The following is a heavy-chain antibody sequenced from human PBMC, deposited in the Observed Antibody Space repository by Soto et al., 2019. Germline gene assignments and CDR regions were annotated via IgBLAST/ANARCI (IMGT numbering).Heavy chain of an antibody. CDR2: IWYDGSDK. CDR1: GFTFTNYG. D-gene: IGHD3-10*01. CDR3: AAGEPLNY. J-gene: IGHJ4*02. V-gene: IGHV3-33*01. Sequence: GGSLRLSCAASGFTFTNYGMHWVRQAPGKGLEWVAIIWYDGSDKYYADSVKGRFTISRDNSQNTVYLQMNSLRAEDTAMYYCAAGEPLNYRGQGTLVTVSS.